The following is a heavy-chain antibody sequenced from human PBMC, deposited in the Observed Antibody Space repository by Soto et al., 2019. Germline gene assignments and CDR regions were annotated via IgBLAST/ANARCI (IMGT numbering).Heavy chain of an antibody. J-gene: IGHJ4*02. D-gene: IGHD3-22*01. Sequence: PGGSLRLSCAASGFTFRSYLMHWVRQVPGKGLVWVSRINSDGSTTSYADSVKGRFTISRDNAKNTVYLQMNSLRAEDTAVYYCARDSANYYDSSGYGLWGQGT. V-gene: IGHV3-74*01. CDR2: INSDGSTT. CDR1: GFTFRSYL. CDR3: ARDSANYYDSSGYGL.